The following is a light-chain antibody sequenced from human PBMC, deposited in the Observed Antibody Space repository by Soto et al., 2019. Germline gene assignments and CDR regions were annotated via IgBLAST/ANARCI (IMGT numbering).Light chain of an antibody. V-gene: IGKV1-39*01. CDR3: QQYENLPT. CDR1: QNITLF. Sequence: DIRMTQSPSSLSASVGDRVTITCRASQNITLFLNWYQQKPGKAPKLLIYGASSLESGVPSRYSGGGSGTDFTLTISSLQPEDIATYYCQQYENLPTFGQGTRLEIK. J-gene: IGKJ5*01. CDR2: GAS.